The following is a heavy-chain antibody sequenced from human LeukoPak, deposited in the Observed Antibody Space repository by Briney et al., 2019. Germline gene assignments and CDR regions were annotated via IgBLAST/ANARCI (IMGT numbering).Heavy chain of an antibody. V-gene: IGHV1-24*01. D-gene: IGHD1-26*01. CDR3: ATLAGGSYYVVDFDY. J-gene: IGHJ4*02. Sequence: GASVKVSCKVSGYTLTELSMHWVRQAPGKGLEWMGGFDPEDGETIYAQKFQGRVTMTEDTSTDTAYMELSSLRSEDTAVYYCATLAGGSYYVVDFDYRGQGTLVTVSS. CDR2: FDPEDGET. CDR1: GYTLTELS.